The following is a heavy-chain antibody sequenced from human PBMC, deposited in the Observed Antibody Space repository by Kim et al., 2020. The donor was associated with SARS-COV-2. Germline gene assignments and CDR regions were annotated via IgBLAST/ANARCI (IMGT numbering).Heavy chain of an antibody. J-gene: IGHJ5*02. V-gene: IGHV4-34*01. Sequence: SETLSLTCAVYGGSFSGYYWSWIRQPPGKGLEWIGEINHSGSTNYNPSLKSRVTISVDTSKNQFSLKLSSVTAADTAVYYCARGLRKYYYGSGSKWRWFDPWGQGTLVTVSS. CDR1: GGSFSGYY. CDR2: INHSGST. D-gene: IGHD3-10*01. CDR3: ARGLRKYYYGSGSKWRWFDP.